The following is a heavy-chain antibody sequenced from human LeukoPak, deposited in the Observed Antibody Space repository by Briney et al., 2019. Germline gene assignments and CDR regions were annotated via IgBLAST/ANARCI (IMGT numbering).Heavy chain of an antibody. D-gene: IGHD6-13*01. CDR3: ARTMYSSSWKYYMDV. Sequence: GKSLKISCKGSGYSFTGYWVGWVRQMPGKGLEWMGIIYPGDSDTRYSPSFQGQVTISADKSISTAYLQWSSLKASDTAMYYCARTMYSSSWKYYMDVWGKGTTVTVSS. J-gene: IGHJ6*03. V-gene: IGHV5-51*01. CDR2: IYPGDSDT. CDR1: GYSFTGYW.